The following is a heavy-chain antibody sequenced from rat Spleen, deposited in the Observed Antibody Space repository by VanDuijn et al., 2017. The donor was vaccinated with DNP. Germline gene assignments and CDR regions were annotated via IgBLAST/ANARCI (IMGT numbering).Heavy chain of an antibody. D-gene: IGHD1-11*01. CDR2: ISPSGGST. J-gene: IGHJ2*01. V-gene: IGHV5-25*01. CDR3: ARQEGYFDY. Sequence: EVQLVESGGGLVQPGRSLKLSCAASGFTFSNYDMAWVRQAPTKGLEWVASISPSGGSTYYRDSVKGRFTVSRDNAKSSLYLQMDSLRSEDTATYYCARQEGYFDYWGQGVMVTVSS. CDR1: GFTFSNYD.